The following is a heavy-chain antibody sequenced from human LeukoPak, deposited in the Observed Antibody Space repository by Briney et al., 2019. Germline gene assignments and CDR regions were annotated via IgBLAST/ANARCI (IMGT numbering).Heavy chain of an antibody. V-gene: IGHV5-51*01. CDR3: ARHERKYSSSWYGNY. J-gene: IGHJ4*02. D-gene: IGHD6-13*01. CDR1: GYTLTELS. CDR2: IYPGDSDT. Sequence: AASVKVSCKVSGYTLTELSMHWVRQAPGKGLEWMGIIYPGDSDTRYIPSFQGQVTISADKSISTAYLQWSSLKASDTAMYYCARHERKYSSSWYGNYWGQGTLVTVSS.